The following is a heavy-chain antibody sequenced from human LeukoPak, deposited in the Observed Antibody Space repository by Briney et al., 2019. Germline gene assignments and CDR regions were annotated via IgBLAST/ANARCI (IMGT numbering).Heavy chain of an antibody. V-gene: IGHV4-61*01. CDR1: GGSISSSSYY. CDR3: ARTTRIAVAGTTIFDY. CDR2: IYYSGST. J-gene: IGHJ4*02. Sequence: SETLSLTCTVSGGSISSSSYYWSWIRQPPGKGLEWIGYIYYSGSTNYNPSLKSRVTISVDTSKNQFSLKLSSVTAADTAVYYCARTTRIAVAGTTIFDYWGQGTLVTVSS. D-gene: IGHD6-19*01.